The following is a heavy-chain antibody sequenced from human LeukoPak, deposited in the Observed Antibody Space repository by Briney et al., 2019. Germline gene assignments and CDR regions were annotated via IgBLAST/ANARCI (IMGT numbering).Heavy chain of an antibody. D-gene: IGHD3-10*01. J-gene: IGHJ6*02. V-gene: IGHV3-23*01. Sequence: LAGGSLRLSCAASGFTFSSHAVSWVRQAPGKGLEWVSGISDSGGSTYCADSVKGRFTISRDNSKNTLYLQMNSLRPEDTAVYYCARGLRGYICYAMDVWGQGTTVTVSS. CDR1: GFTFSSHA. CDR3: ARGLRGYICYAMDV. CDR2: ISDSGGST.